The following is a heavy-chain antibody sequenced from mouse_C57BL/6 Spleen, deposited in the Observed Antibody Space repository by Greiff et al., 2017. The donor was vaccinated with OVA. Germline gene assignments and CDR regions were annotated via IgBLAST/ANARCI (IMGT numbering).Heavy chain of an antibody. CDR3: ARGGDTMVTTWFAY. CDR2: IDPSDSYT. Sequence: QVQLQQSGAELVKPGASVKLSCKASGYTFPSYWMQWVKQRPGQGLEWIGEIDPSDSYTNYNHKFKGKATLTVDTSSSTAYMQLSSLTSEDSAVYYCARGGDTMVTTWFAYWGQGTLVTVSA. D-gene: IGHD2-2*01. J-gene: IGHJ3*01. V-gene: IGHV1-50*01. CDR1: GYTFPSYW.